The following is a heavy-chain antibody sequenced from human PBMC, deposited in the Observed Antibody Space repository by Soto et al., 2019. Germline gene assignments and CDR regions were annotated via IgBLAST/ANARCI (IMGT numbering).Heavy chain of an antibody. D-gene: IGHD2-2*01. J-gene: IGHJ4*02. CDR1: GFTFSSYA. CDR2: ISGSGGST. Sequence: EGSLRLSCAASGFTFSSYAMSWVRQAPGKGLEWVSAISGSGGSTYYADSVKGRFTISRDNSKNTLYLQMNSLRAEDTAVYYCAKDMRGIVVVPAATGHFDYWGQGTLVTVSS. V-gene: IGHV3-23*01. CDR3: AKDMRGIVVVPAATGHFDY.